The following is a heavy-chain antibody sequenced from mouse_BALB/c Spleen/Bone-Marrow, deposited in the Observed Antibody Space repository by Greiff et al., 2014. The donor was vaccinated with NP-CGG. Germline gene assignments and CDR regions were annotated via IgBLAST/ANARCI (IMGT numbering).Heavy chain of an antibody. CDR1: GFNIKDYY. V-gene: IGHV14-4*02. D-gene: IGHD2-4*01. CDR3: NARGDYDFDYFDY. CDR2: IDPENGDT. Sequence: VQLQQSGAELVRSGASVKLSCTASGFNIKDYYMHWVKQRPGQGLEWIGWIDPENGDTEYAPKFRGKATMTADTSSNTAYLQLSSLTSEDTAVYYCNARGDYDFDYFDYWGQGTTLTVSS. J-gene: IGHJ2*01.